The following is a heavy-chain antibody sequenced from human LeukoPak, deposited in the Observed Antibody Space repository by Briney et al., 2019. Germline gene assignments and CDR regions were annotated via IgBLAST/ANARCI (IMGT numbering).Heavy chain of an antibody. J-gene: IGHJ4*02. V-gene: IGHV3-9*01. CDR3: AKGTGDYVWGSYRQTYYFDY. D-gene: IGHD3-16*02. CDR2: ISWNSGSI. CDR1: GFTFDDYA. Sequence: GRSLRLSCAASGFTFDDYAMHWVRQAPGKGLEWVSGISWNSGSIVYADSVKGRFTISRDNAKNSLYLQMNSLRAEDTALYYCAKGTGDYVWGSYRQTYYFDYWGQGTLVTVSS.